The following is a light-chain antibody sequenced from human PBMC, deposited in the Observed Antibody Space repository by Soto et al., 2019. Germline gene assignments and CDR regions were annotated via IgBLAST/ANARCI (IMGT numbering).Light chain of an antibody. V-gene: IGKV3-20*01. CDR1: QNINSPY. CDR3: QHYGSSPRRT. Sequence: EIVLTQSPGTLSFSPGDRATLSCRVNQNINSPYLAWYHHKPGPASRLLVFGTSSRATGIPDRFSGSRSGTDFTLTIQRLEPEDFALYYCQHYGSSPRRTFGQGTKVEMK. J-gene: IGKJ1*01. CDR2: GTS.